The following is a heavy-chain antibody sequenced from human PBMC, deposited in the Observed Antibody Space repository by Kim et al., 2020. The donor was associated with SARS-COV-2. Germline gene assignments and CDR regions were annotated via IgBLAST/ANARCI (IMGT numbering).Heavy chain of an antibody. Sequence: GRSLRLSCAASGVTFSGAAMHWVLQASGKGLEWVGRIRSKANSYATAYAASVKGRFTISRDDSKSTAYLQMNSLKTEDTAVYYCTSVPGTTLAFWDAFD. J-gene: IGHJ3*02. CDR1: GVTFSGAA. D-gene: IGHD1-1*01. CDR3: TSVPGTTLAFWDAFD. CDR2: IRSKANSYAT. V-gene: IGHV3-73*01.